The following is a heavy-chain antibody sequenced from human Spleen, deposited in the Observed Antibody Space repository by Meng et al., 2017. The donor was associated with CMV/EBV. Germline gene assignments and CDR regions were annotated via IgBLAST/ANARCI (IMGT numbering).Heavy chain of an antibody. CDR3: ARGRVGRARYYFDY. J-gene: IGHJ4*02. CDR2: INHSGST. Sequence: QVQLQPWGAGLLKPSETLSLTCAVYGGSFSCYYWSWIRQPPGKGLEWIGEINHSGSTNYNPSLKSRVTISVGTSKNQFSLKLSSVTAADTAVYYCARGRVGRARYYFDYWGQGTLVTVSS. CDR1: GGSFSCYY. V-gene: IGHV4-34*01. D-gene: IGHD3-10*01.